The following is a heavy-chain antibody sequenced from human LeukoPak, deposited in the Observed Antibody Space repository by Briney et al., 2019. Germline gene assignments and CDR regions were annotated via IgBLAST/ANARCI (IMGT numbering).Heavy chain of an antibody. CDR3: ARDGYDILTGYPYYGMDV. J-gene: IGHJ6*02. Sequence: GGSLRLSCAASGFTFSSYSMNWVRQAPGKGLEWVSSISSSSSYIYYADSVKGRFTISRDNAKNSLYLHMNSLRAEDTAVYYCARDGYDILTGYPYYGMDVWGQGTTVTVSS. D-gene: IGHD3-9*01. CDR2: ISSSSSYI. V-gene: IGHV3-21*04. CDR1: GFTFSSYS.